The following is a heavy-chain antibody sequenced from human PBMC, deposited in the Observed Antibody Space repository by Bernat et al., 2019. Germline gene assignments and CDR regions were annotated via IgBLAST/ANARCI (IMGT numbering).Heavy chain of an antibody. D-gene: IGHD2-15*01. CDR1: GFTFNSYA. Sequence: EVQLLESGGGLVQPGGSLRLSCAASGFTFNSYAMSWVRQAPGKGLEWVSAFSGSGGSTYYADSVKGRFTISRDNSKNTFYLQMNSLRAEDTALYYCAKATGVVAPTYIDYWGQGPWSPSPQ. CDR3: AKATGVVAPTYIDY. CDR2: FSGSGGST. J-gene: IGHJ4*02. V-gene: IGHV3-23*01.